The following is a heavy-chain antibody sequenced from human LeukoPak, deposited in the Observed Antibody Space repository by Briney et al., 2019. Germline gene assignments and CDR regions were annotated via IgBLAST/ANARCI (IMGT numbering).Heavy chain of an antibody. D-gene: IGHD2-8*01. CDR1: GFTFSSYA. CDR2: ISDSGGST. Sequence: GALRLSCAASGFTFSSYAMSWVRQAPGKGLEWVSAISDSGGSTYDADSVKGRFTISRDNSRNTLYLQMNSLRAEDTAVYYCAKDTSIGRYCTNGVCSPFDYWGQGTLVTVSS. J-gene: IGHJ4*02. CDR3: AKDTSIGRYCTNGVCSPFDY. V-gene: IGHV3-23*01.